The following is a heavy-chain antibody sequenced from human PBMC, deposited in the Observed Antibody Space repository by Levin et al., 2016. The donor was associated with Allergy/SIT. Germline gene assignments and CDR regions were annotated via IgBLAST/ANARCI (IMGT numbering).Heavy chain of an antibody. CDR1: GFTFSSYW. CDR2: IKQDGSEK. J-gene: IGHJ4*02. CDR3: ARGGGNSSGWYDWWSRGTYYFDY. D-gene: IGHD6-19*01. V-gene: IGHV3-7*01. Sequence: GESLKISCAASGFTFSSYWMSWVRQAPGKGLEWVANIKQDGSEKYYVDSVKGRFTISRDNAKNSLYLQMNSLRAEDTAVYYCARGGGNSSGWYDWWSRGTYYFDYWGQGTLVTVSS.